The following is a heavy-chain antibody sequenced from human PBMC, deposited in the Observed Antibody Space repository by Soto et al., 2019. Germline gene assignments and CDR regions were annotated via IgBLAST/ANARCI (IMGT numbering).Heavy chain of an antibody. J-gene: IGHJ2*01. CDR3: AREVDTAMGHWYFDL. CDR2: IITIFDIA. CDR1: GDTFISYT. D-gene: IGHD5-18*01. V-gene: IGHV1-69*08. Sequence: QVQLVQSGAEVKKPGSSVKVSCKASGDTFISYTITWVRQAPGQGLEWMGRIITIFDIANYAQKIQDRLTITADKSTSTAYMELSSLKSEDTAVYYCAREVDTAMGHWYFDLWGRGTLVTVSS.